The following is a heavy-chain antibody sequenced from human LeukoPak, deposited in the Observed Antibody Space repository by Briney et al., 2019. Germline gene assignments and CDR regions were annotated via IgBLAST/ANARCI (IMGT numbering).Heavy chain of an antibody. CDR3: ARRSVDSGSYPY. CDR1: GGSISSYY. V-gene: IGHV4-59*08. Sequence: SETLSLTCTVSGGSISSYYWSWIRQPAGKGLEWIGYIYYSGSTNYNPSLKSRVTISVDTSKNQFSLKLSSVTAADTAVYYCARRSVDSGSYPYWGQGTLVTVSS. J-gene: IGHJ4*02. CDR2: IYYSGST. D-gene: IGHD1-26*01.